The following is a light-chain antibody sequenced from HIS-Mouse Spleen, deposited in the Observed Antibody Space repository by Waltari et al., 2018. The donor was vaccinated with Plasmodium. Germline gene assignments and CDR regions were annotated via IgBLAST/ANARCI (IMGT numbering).Light chain of an antibody. CDR1: TLGHQY. J-gene: IGLJ2*01. CDR3: QAWDSSTVV. V-gene: IGLV3-1*01. Sequence: SYELTQPPSVSVPPGQTASPTCSGVTLGHQYAYCYKQKPGQSPVLVIYQDSKRPSGIPERFSGSNSGNTATLTISGTQAMDEADYYCQAWDSSTVVFGGGTKLTVL. CDR2: QDS.